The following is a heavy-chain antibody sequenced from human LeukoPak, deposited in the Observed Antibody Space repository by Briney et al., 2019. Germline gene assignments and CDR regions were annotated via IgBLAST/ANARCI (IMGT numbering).Heavy chain of an antibody. CDR1: GFTFSSYA. CDR2: ISYDGSNK. D-gene: IGHD6-13*01. V-gene: IGHV3-30-3*01. Sequence: EPGGSLRLSCAASGFTFSSYAMHWVRQAPGKGLEWVAVISYDGSNKYYADSVKGRFTISRDNAKNSLYLQMNSLRAEDTAVYYCAREIAAAGYGMDVWGQGTTVTVSS. J-gene: IGHJ6*02. CDR3: AREIAAAGYGMDV.